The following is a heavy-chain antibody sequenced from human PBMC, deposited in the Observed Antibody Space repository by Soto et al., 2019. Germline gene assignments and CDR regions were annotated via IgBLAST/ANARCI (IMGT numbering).Heavy chain of an antibody. J-gene: IGHJ6*02. Sequence: QVQLVESEGGVVQPGKSLRLSCAASGFTFSDYGMHWVRQAPGKGLEWVAVTWYDGINKYYADSVEGRFTISRDNSKNTLYLQMNSLRAEDTAVYYCARDTDYGRLITYYYTMDVWGQGTTVTVSS. CDR1: GFTFSDYG. V-gene: IGHV3-33*01. D-gene: IGHD3-16*01. CDR2: TWYDGINK. CDR3: ARDTDYGRLITYYYTMDV.